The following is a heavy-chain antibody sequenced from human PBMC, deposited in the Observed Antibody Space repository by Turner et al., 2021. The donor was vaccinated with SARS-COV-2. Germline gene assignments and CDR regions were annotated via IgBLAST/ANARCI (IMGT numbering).Heavy chain of an antibody. CDR3: ERQVSILGRWLDHFDS. CDR1: SGSISSSAYY. J-gene: IGHJ4*02. Sequence: QLQLQESGPGLVKPSETLSLTCTVSSGSISSSAYYWGWIRQPPGKGLEWIGSFFYSGSTYYSPSLKSRITISVDTSKNQFSLKLSSGTAAETAVYYCERQVSILGRWLDHFDSWGQGTLVTVSS. D-gene: IGHD6-19*01. V-gene: IGHV4-39*01. CDR2: FFYSGST.